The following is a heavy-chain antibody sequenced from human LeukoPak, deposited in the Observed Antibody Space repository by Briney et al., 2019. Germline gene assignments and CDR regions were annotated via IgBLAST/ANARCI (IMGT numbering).Heavy chain of an antibody. J-gene: IGHJ4*02. CDR1: GFTFSSYG. Sequence: GGSLRLSCAASGFTFSSYGMHWVRQAPGKGLEWVAFIRYDGSNKYYADSVKGRFTISRDNSKNTLYLQMNSLRAEDTAVYYCAKARGSGSYSYYFDYWGQGTLVTVSS. CDR2: IRYDGSNK. CDR3: AKARGSGSYSYYFDY. D-gene: IGHD3-10*01. V-gene: IGHV3-30*02.